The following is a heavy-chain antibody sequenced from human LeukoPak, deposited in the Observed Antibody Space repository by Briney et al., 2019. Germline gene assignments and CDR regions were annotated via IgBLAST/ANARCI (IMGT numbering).Heavy chain of an antibody. J-gene: IGHJ4*02. CDR3: ARSLDTAGDY. CDR1: GYSFATYW. Sequence: GESLKISCKGSGYSFATYWIGWVRQMPGEGLEWMGINYPGDSDTTYSPSFQGQVTMSADKSISTAYLQWSSLKASDTAMYYCARSLDTAGDYWGQGTLVTVSS. V-gene: IGHV5-51*01. D-gene: IGHD5-18*01. CDR2: NYPGDSDT.